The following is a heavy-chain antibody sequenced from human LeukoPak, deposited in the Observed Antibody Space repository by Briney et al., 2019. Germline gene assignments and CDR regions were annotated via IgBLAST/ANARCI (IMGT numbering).Heavy chain of an antibody. CDR1: GGSFSGYY. Sequence: SETLSLTCAVYGGSFSGYYWSWIRQPPGKGLEWIGEINHSGSTNYNPSPKSRVTISVDTSKNQFSLKLSSVTAADTAVYYCARGPGSDSSSWSYYYYYGMDVWGQGTTVTVSS. CDR3: ARGPGSDSSSWSYYYYYGMDV. D-gene: IGHD6-13*01. J-gene: IGHJ6*02. CDR2: INHSGST. V-gene: IGHV4-34*01.